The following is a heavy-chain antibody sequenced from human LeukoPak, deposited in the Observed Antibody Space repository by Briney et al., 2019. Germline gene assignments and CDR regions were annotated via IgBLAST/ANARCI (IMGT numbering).Heavy chain of an antibody. CDR2: INHSGST. CDR3: ATGGFGYSYGGGFDY. CDR1: GGSFSGYY. J-gene: IGHJ4*02. V-gene: IGHV4-34*01. Sequence: SETLSLTCAVYGGSFSGYYWSWIRQPPGKGLEWIGEINHSGSTNYNPSLKSRVTISVDTSKNQFSLKLSSVTAADTAVYYCATGGFGYSYGGGFDYWGQGTLVTVSS. D-gene: IGHD5-18*01.